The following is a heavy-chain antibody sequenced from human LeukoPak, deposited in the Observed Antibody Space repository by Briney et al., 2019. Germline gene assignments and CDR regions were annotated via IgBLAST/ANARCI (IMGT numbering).Heavy chain of an antibody. V-gene: IGHV4-34*01. J-gene: IGHJ4*02. CDR2: INHSGST. Sequence: PSETLSLTCAVYGGSFSGYCWSWIRQPPGKGLEWIGEINHSGSTNYNPSLKSRVTISVDTSKNQFSLKLSSVTAADTAVYYCARGPRYCSSTSCSTFGYWGQGTLVTVSS. CDR1: GGSFSGYC. D-gene: IGHD2-2*01. CDR3: ARGPRYCSSTSCSTFGY.